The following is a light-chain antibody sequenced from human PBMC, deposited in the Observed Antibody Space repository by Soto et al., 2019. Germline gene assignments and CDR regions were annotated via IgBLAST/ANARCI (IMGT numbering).Light chain of an antibody. CDR1: SGHSSNA. CDR2: VNSDGSH. Sequence: QPVLTQPPSASASLGASVKLTCTLGSGHSSNAISWHQQQPEKGPRFLMKVNSDGSHSKGDGIPDRFSGSSSGAERYLTISSLQSVDEADYYCQTWGTVGVFGGGTKLTVL. V-gene: IGLV4-69*02. CDR3: QTWGTVGV. J-gene: IGLJ2*01.